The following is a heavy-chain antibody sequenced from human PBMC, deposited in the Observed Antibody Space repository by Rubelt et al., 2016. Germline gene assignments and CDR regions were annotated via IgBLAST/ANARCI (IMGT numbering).Heavy chain of an antibody. CDR1: GGSISSSSYY. CDR2: IYYSGST. CDR3: AGGRAVAGIFGPAQRGGDV. V-gene: IGHV4-39*07. J-gene: IGHJ6*02. Sequence: QLQLQESGPGLVKPSETLSLTCTVSGGSISSSSYYWGWIRQPPGKGLEWIGSIYYSGSTYYNPSFRGWFLFSLDTSKNQLCRMLGVGTAAGTAVYYCAGGRAVAGIFGPAQRGGDVWGQGTTVTVSS. D-gene: IGHD6-19*01.